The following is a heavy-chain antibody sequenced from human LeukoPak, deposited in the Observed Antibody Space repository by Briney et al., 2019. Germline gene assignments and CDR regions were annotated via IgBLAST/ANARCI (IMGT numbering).Heavy chain of an antibody. CDR2: ISYTGST. D-gene: IGHD4-17*01. CDR3: ARNLGDYGDYGLDY. Sequence: PSETLSLTCTVSGDSISSSSSYWGWIRQPPGKGLEWIGYISYTGSTNYNPSLKSRVTISIDTSKNQFSLKLSSVTAADTAVYYCARNLGDYGDYGLDYWGQGSLVTVSS. V-gene: IGHV4-61*05. J-gene: IGHJ4*02. CDR1: GDSISSSSSY.